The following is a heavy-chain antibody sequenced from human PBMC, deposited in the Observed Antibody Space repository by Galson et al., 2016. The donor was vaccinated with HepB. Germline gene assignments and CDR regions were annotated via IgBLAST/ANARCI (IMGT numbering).Heavy chain of an antibody. D-gene: IGHD2/OR15-2a*01. CDR2: IWYDGSKK. Sequence: SLRLSCAASGINLRVYGMHWVRQAPGKGLEWLAVIWYDGSKKYYADSVRGRFTISRDNSNNMLFLQMDSLRPDDTAVYYCAKRHEYCPPGGCSVDYWGQGTLVSVSS. CDR1: GINLRVYG. V-gene: IGHV3-33*06. CDR3: AKRHEYCPPGGCSVDY. J-gene: IGHJ4*02.